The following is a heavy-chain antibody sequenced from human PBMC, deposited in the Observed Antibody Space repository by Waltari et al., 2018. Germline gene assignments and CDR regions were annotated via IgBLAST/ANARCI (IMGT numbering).Heavy chain of an antibody. Sequence: EVQLVESGGGLVQHGGSLRLSCAASGFTFSSYAMSWVRQAPGKGLEWVSAISGSGGSTYYADSVKGRFTISRDNSKNTLYLQMNSLRAEDTAVYYCAKDNEVRGVIIGRQRGDNWFDPWGQGTLVTVSS. CDR1: GFTFSSYA. CDR3: AKDNEVRGVIIGRQRGDNWFDP. J-gene: IGHJ5*02. D-gene: IGHD3-10*01. CDR2: ISGSGGST. V-gene: IGHV3-23*04.